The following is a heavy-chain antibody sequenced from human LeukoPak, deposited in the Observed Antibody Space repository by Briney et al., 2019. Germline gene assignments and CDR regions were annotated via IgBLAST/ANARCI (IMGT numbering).Heavy chain of an antibody. CDR2: INWNSDSI. D-gene: IGHD1-20*01. V-gene: IGHV3-9*01. CDR3: ARGMYNSSGFDY. Sequence: GGSLRLFCAVSGFTFDDYAMHWVRQVPGKGLEWVSGINWNSDSIRYADSVKGRFTTSRDNAKNSLYLQINSLRAEDTAVYYCARGMYNSSGFDYWGQGTIVTVSS. CDR1: GFTFDDYA. J-gene: IGHJ4*02.